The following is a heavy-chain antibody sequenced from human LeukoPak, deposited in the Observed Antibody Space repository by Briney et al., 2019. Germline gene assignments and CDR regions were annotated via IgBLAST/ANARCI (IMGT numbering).Heavy chain of an antibody. CDR2: IYYRGST. D-gene: IGHD7-27*01. CDR3: ARERGLGIGAFDI. J-gene: IGHJ3*02. Sequence: PSETLSLTSTDPRGSITSYYWSSIRQPPRRGLEWIWHIYYRGSTNYTPSLKSRFTISVDTSKNQFSLKRSSVTAADTVVYYWARERGLGIGAFDIWGQGTMVTVSS. CDR1: RGSITSYY. V-gene: IGHV4-59*01.